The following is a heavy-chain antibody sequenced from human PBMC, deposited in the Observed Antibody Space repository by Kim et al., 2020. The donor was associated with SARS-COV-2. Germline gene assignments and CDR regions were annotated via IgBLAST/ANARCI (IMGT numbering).Heavy chain of an antibody. Sequence: GESLKISCKGSGYSFTSYWIGWVRQMPGKGLEWMGIIYPGDSDTRYSPSFQGQVTISADKSISTAYLQWSSLKASDTAMYYCARRLGVAGERGYYYGMDVWGQGTTVTVSS. D-gene: IGHD6-19*01. CDR3: ARRLGVAGERGYYYGMDV. J-gene: IGHJ6*02. V-gene: IGHV5-51*01. CDR1: GYSFTSYW. CDR2: IYPGDSDT.